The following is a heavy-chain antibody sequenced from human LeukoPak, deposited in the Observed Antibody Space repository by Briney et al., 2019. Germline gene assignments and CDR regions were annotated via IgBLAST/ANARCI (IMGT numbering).Heavy chain of an antibody. Sequence: GGSLRLSCAASAFTFSSYAMSWVRQAPGKGLEWVSTIHGSSDTTYYADSVKGRFTISRDNSKNTLYLQMNSLRAEDTAVYYCARFASIAGDYWGQGTLVTVSS. V-gene: IGHV3-23*01. CDR2: IHGSSDTT. J-gene: IGHJ4*02. D-gene: IGHD6-6*01. CDR1: AFTFSSYA. CDR3: ARFASIAGDY.